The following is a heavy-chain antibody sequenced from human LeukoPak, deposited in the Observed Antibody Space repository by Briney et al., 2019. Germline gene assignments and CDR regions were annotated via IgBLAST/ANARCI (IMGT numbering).Heavy chain of an antibody. D-gene: IGHD5-18*01. Sequence: QPGGSLRLSCAASGFTFSSYAMHWVRQAPGKGLEWVAVISYDGSNKYYADSVKGRFTISRDNSKNTLYLQMNSLRAEDTAVYYCARVTGTAMARYFDYWGQGTLVTVSS. V-gene: IGHV3-30-3*01. J-gene: IGHJ4*02. CDR2: ISYDGSNK. CDR1: GFTFSSYA. CDR3: ARVTGTAMARYFDY.